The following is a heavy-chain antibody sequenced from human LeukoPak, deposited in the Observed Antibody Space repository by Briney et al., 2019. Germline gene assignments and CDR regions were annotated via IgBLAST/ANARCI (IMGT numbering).Heavy chain of an antibody. J-gene: IGHJ4*02. D-gene: IGHD4-17*01. CDR3: ARGTNYGDNIDY. CDR2: ISAYNGHT. Sequence: ASVNVSCKASGYTFASYGFSWVRQAPGQGLEWLGWISAYNGHTNYAQNFQGRVTMTTDTSTNTAHMELRSLTSDDTAVYYCARGTNYGDNIDYWGQGTLVTVSS. V-gene: IGHV1-18*01. CDR1: GYTFASYG.